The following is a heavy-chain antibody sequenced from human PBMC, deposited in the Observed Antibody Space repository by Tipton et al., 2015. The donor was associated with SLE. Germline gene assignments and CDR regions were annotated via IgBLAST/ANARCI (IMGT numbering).Heavy chain of an antibody. CDR3: ARDQAGYSSSWYFDY. J-gene: IGHJ4*02. V-gene: IGHV4-38-2*02. Sequence: TLSLTCAVSGYSISSGYYWGWIRQPPGKGLEWIGSIYHMGRTYYNPSLKSRVTISVDTSKNQFSLKLSSVTAADTAVYYCARDQAGYSSSWYFDYWGQGTLVTVSS. D-gene: IGHD6-13*01. CDR1: GYSISSGYY. CDR2: IYHMGRT.